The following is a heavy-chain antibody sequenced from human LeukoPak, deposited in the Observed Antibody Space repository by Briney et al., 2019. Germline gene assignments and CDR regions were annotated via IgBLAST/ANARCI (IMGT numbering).Heavy chain of an antibody. CDR3: ARGGGYYIPLYFDY. D-gene: IGHD3-3*01. V-gene: IGHV4-59*01. CDR1: GGSISNYY. J-gene: IGHJ4*02. CDR2: IYYSGST. Sequence: SSETLSLTCTVSGGSISNYYWSWVRQPPGKGLEWIGYIYYSGSTNYNPSLKSRVTISVDTSKNQFSLKLSSVTAADTAVYYCARGGGYYIPLYFDYWGQGTLVTVSS.